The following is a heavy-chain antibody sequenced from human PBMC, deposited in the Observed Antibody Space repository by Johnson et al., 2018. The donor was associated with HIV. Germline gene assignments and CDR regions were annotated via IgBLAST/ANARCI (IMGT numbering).Heavy chain of an antibody. D-gene: IGHD3-10*01. CDR1: GFTFSSYG. CDR3: ARDPFGALDGDAFDI. Sequence: QVQLVESGGGVVRPGRSLRLSCAASGFTFSSYGMHWVRQAPGKGLEWVAVIWYDGSNKFYADSVKGRFTISRDNAKNSLYLQMNSLRAEDTAVYYCARDPFGALDGDAFDIWGQGTMVTVSS. CDR2: IWYDGSNK. J-gene: IGHJ3*02. V-gene: IGHV3-33*01.